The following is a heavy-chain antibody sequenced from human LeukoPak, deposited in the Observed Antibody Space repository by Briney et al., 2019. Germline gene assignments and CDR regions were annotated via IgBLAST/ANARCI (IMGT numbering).Heavy chain of an antibody. CDR3: ARDTVGVTDY. V-gene: IGHV3-23*01. J-gene: IGHJ4*02. CDR1: GFTFSSYA. Sequence: PGGSLRLSCAASGFTFSSYAMSWVRQAPGKGLEWVSAISGSGGSTYYADSVKGRLTISRDNSKNTLYLQMNSLRAEDTALYYCARDTVGVTDYWGQGTLVTVSS. D-gene: IGHD1-26*01. CDR2: ISGSGGST.